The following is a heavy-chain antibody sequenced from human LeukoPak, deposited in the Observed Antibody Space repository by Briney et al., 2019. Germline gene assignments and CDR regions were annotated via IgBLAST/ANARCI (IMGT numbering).Heavy chain of an antibody. CDR3: AREGRRDYYGSASFYKI. V-gene: IGHV1-2*02. CDR2: INPNSGGT. J-gene: IGHJ4*02. CDR1: GYTFTDFY. D-gene: IGHD3-10*01. Sequence: ASVKVSCKASGYTFTDFYMHWVRQAPGQGLEWMGWINPNSGGTNYPQRFQGRVTMTRDTSISTAYMELSRLTSDDTAMYYCAREGRRDYYGSASFYKIWGQGTLVTVSS.